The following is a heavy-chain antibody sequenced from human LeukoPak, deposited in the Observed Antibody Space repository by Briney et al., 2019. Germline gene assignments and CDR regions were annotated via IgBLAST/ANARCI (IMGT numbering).Heavy chain of an antibody. CDR2: INPNSGGT. CDR3: ARNLCSGGCCYSGYYYYGMDV. J-gene: IGHJ6*02. D-gene: IGHD2-15*01. Sequence: ASVKVSCKASGYTFTSYGISWVRQAPGQGLEWMGWINPNSGGTNYAQKFQGWVTMTRDTSISTAYMELSRLRSDDTAVYYCARNLCSGGCCYSGYYYYGMDVWGQGTTVTVSS. V-gene: IGHV1-2*04. CDR1: GYTFTSYG.